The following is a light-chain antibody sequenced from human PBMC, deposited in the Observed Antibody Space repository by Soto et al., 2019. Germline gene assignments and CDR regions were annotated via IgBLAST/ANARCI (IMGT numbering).Light chain of an antibody. V-gene: IGLV4-69*01. Sequence: QAVLTQSPSASASLGASVKLTCTLSSGHSTYAIAWHRQRPEKGPRYLMKVNRDGSHTKGDGIPDHFSGSSSGAERYLTISSLQSEDEADYYCQTWGTGIRVFGGGTKLTVL. CDR3: QTWGTGIRV. J-gene: IGLJ3*02. CDR2: VNRDGSH. CDR1: SGHSTYA.